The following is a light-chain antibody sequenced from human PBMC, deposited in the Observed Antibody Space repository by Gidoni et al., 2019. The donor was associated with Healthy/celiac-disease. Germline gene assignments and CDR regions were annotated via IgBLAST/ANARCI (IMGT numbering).Light chain of an antibody. CDR1: QSVSSN. CDR3: QQYNNWPPWT. J-gene: IGKJ1*01. CDR2: RAS. Sequence: EIVMTQSPATLSVSPGERATLSCRASQSVSSNLAWYQQKPGQAPRLLIYRASTRATGIPARFSGSGSGTEFTLTISSLQSEDFAVYYCQQYNNWPPWTFGQXTKVEIK. V-gene: IGKV3-15*01.